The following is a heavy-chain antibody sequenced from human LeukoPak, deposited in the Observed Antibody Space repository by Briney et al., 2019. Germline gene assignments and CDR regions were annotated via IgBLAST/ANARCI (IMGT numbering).Heavy chain of an antibody. Sequence: QPGGSLRLSCAASGFTFSSYAMHWVRQAPGKGLEWVAVISYDGSNKYYADSVKGRFTISRDNAKNSLYLQMNGLRAEDTAVYYCARDPDPSGGRGDYWGQGTLVTVSS. CDR3: ARDPDPSGGRGDY. CDR2: ISYDGSNK. CDR1: GFTFSSYA. J-gene: IGHJ4*02. D-gene: IGHD3-16*01. V-gene: IGHV3-30-3*01.